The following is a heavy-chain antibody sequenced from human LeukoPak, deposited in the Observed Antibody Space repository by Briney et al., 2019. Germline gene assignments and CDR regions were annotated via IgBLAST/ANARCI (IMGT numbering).Heavy chain of an antibody. CDR2: ITGSGDGT. J-gene: IGHJ4*02. V-gene: IGHV3-23*01. D-gene: IGHD4/OR15-4a*01. CDR3: AKAGLVRGGALDS. CDR1: GFTFSTYA. Sequence: GGSLRLSCAASGFTFSTYAKTWVRQAPGKGLEWVSSITGSGDGTSAADSVTGRFSISRDNSKSTLYLQMNSLRVEDTAVYYCAKAGLVRGGALDSWGQGTLVTVSS.